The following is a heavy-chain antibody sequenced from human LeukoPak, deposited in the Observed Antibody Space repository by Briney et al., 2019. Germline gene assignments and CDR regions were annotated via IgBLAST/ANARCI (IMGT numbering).Heavy chain of an antibody. Sequence: SETLSLTCAVYGGSFSGYYWSWIRQPPGKGLEWIGEINHSGSTNYNPSLKSRVTISVDTSKNQFSLKLSSVTAADTAVYYCARVVILAMVIAFDIWGQGTMVTVSS. CDR2: INHSGST. CDR3: ARVVILAMVIAFDI. D-gene: IGHD5-18*01. CDR1: GGSFSGYY. J-gene: IGHJ3*02. V-gene: IGHV4-34*01.